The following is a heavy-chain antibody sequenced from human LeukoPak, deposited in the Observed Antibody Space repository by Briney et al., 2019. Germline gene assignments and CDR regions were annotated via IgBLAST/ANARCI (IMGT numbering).Heavy chain of an antibody. CDR3: AKKRGYRGYDQDVYFDY. V-gene: IGHV3-23*01. CDR2: ISGSGGST. J-gene: IGHJ4*02. CDR1: GFTFSSYA. Sequence: GGSLRLSCAASGFTFSSYAMSWVRQAPGKGLEWVSAISGSGGSTYYADSVKGRLTISRDNSKNTLYLQMNSLRAEDTAVYYCAKKRGYRGYDQDVYFDYWGQGTLVTDSS. D-gene: IGHD5-12*01.